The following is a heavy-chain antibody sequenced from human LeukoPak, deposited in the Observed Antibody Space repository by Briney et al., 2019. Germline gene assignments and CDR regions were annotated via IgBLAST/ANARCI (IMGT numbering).Heavy chain of an antibody. D-gene: IGHD6-19*01. V-gene: IGHV3-23*01. CDR1: GFTFSSYP. J-gene: IGHJ4*02. CDR3: ATSSGWYPKYFDY. Sequence: GGSLRLSCAGSGFTFSSYPMSWVRQAPGKGLEWVSAISGSGGDTYYADSVKGRFTISRDNSKNTLYLQMNSLRAEDTALYYCATSSGWYPKYFDYWGQGTLVTVSS. CDR2: ISGSGGDT.